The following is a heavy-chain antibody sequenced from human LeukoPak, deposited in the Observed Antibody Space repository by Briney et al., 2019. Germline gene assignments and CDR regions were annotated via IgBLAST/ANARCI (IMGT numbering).Heavy chain of an antibody. CDR2: INPNSGGT. Sequence: GASVKVSCKASGYTFTGYYMHRVRQAPGQGLEWMGWINPNSGGTNYAQKFQGRVTMTRDTSISTAYMELSRLRSDDTAVYYCARLDILTGNLDYWGQGTLVTVSS. CDR1: GYTFTGYY. CDR3: ARLDILTGNLDY. V-gene: IGHV1-2*02. D-gene: IGHD3-9*01. J-gene: IGHJ4*02.